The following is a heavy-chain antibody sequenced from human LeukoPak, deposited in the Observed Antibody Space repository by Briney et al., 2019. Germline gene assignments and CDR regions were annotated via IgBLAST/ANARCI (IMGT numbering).Heavy chain of an antibody. J-gene: IGHJ4*02. CDR1: GYTFTSYA. D-gene: IGHD2-2*01. Sequence: GASVKVSCKASGYTFTSYAMNWVRQAPGQGLEWMGWISGYNGNTEYAQKLQGRVTMTTDTSTSTAYMELRSLRSDDTAVYYCARADCSSTTCYGDFDYWGQGTLVTVSS. V-gene: IGHV1-18*01. CDR2: ISGYNGNT. CDR3: ARADCSSTTCYGDFDY.